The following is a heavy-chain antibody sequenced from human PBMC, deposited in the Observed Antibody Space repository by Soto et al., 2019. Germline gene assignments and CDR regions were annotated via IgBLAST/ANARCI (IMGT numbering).Heavy chain of an antibody. D-gene: IGHD5-18*01. Sequence: QVQLQESGPGLVKPSQTLSLTCTVSGGSFSSDGYYWSWIRQHPEKGLEWIGYISSSGTTYYNPSLKTQITISMDTSNIPFSLNLTSVTAADTAVYYCARGSRYTALVLPRFDVWGQGHLVTVSS. V-gene: IGHV4-31*01. CDR1: GGSFSSDGYY. CDR3: ARGSRYTALVLPRFDV. J-gene: IGHJ4*02. CDR2: ISSSGTT.